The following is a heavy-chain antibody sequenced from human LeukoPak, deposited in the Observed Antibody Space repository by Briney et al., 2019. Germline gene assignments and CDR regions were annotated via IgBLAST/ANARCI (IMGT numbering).Heavy chain of an antibody. CDR2: IIPIFGTA. V-gene: IGHV1-69*13. Sequence: SVKVSCKASGYTFTSYYMHWVRQAPGQGLEWMGGIIPIFGTANYAQKFQGRVTITADESTSTAYMELSSLRSEDTAVYYCARAPVGAAANRYYFDYWGQGTLVTVSS. D-gene: IGHD2-2*01. CDR1: GYTFTSYY. J-gene: IGHJ4*02. CDR3: ARAPVGAAANRYYFDY.